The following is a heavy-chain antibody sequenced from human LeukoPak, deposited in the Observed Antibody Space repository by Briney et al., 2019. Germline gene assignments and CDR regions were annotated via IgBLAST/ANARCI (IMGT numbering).Heavy chain of an antibody. J-gene: IGHJ6*03. Sequence: SETLSLTCAVYGGSFSGYYWSWIRQPPGKGLEWIGEINHSGSTNYNPSLKSRVTISVDTSKNQFSLKLSSVTAADTAVYYCARGSSRALTTVVTPRISYYYMDVWGKGTTVTVSS. CDR1: GGSFSGYY. CDR3: ARGSSRALTTVVTPRISYYYMDV. CDR2: INHSGST. D-gene: IGHD4-23*01. V-gene: IGHV4-34*01.